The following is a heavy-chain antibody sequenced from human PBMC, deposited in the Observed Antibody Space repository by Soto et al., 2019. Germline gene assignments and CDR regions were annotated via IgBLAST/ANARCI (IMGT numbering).Heavy chain of an antibody. D-gene: IGHD3-3*02. J-gene: IGHJ2*01. CDR2: ISGNGDDP. CDR3: AKGGHFSHFDL. Sequence: EKQLLDSGGNLVQPGGSLRLSCVASGLTFGAYAMTWIRQAPGKGLEWVSTISGNGDDPFYADSVRGRFTISRDNSNNIHYLQMNSLRVDDTAFYYCAKGGHFSHFDLWGRGTLVTVSS. V-gene: IGHV3-23*01. CDR1: GLTFGAYA.